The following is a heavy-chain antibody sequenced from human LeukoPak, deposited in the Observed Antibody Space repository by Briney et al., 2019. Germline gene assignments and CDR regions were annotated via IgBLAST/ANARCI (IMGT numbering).Heavy chain of an antibody. CDR1: GFTVSSSY. V-gene: IGHV3-53*01. CDR2: FYRGDST. J-gene: IGHJ4*02. CDR3: AREVVSSPSYFDS. D-gene: IGHD2-15*01. Sequence: SGGSLRLSCAASGFTVSSSYMYWVRQAPGKGLEWVSFFYRGDSTYYAESVRGRFTISRDNSKNTLYLLMNSLIPEDTAVYYCAREVVSSPSYFDSWGQGTLVTVSS.